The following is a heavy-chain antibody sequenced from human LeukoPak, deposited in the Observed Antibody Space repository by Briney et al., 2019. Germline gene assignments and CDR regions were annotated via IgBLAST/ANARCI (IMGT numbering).Heavy chain of an antibody. D-gene: IGHD3-16*02. J-gene: IGHJ4*02. V-gene: IGHV3-30*03. CDR3: ARFRLGELSPIQSFDY. CDR1: GFTFSSYC. CDR2: ISYVGSNK. Sequence: GGSLRLSCAASGFTFSSYCMHWVRQAPGKGLGWVAVISYVGSNKYYADSVKGRFTISRDNSKNALYLQMNSLRAEDTAVYYCARFRLGELSPIQSFDYWGQGTLVTVSS.